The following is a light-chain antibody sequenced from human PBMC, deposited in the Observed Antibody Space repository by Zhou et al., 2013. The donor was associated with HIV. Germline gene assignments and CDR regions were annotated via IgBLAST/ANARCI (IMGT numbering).Light chain of an antibody. J-gene: IGKJ3*01. V-gene: IGKV1-27*01. CDR1: QGFTNK. Sequence: DIQMTQSPSSLSASVGDRVTITCRASQGFTNKVAWYQQKPGKVPKLLIYEASILQSGVPSRFSGSGSGTEFTLTISSLQPEDIATYYCQQYDNLPSFGPGTKVDIK. CDR3: QQYDNLPS. CDR2: EAS.